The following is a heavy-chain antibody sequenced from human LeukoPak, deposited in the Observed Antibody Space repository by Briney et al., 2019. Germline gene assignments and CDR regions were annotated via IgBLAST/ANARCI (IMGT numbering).Heavy chain of an antibody. J-gene: IGHJ2*01. D-gene: IGHD3-9*01. V-gene: IGHV1-69*04. CDR3: ARGCYDILTGPSCWYFDL. Sequence: RASVKVSCKASGGTFSSYAISWVRQAPGQGLEWMGRIIPILGIANYAQKFQGRVAITADKSTSTAYMELSSLRSEDTAVYYCARGCYDILTGPSCWYFDLWGRGTLVTVSS. CDR1: GGTFSSYA. CDR2: IIPILGIA.